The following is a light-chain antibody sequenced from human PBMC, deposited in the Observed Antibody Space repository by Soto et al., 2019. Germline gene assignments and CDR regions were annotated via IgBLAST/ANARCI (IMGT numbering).Light chain of an antibody. CDR1: SSDVGSYNL. J-gene: IGLJ1*01. V-gene: IGLV2-14*02. Sequence: QSALTQPASVSGSPGQSITISCTGTSSDVGSYNLVSWYQQHPGKAPKLMINEGSKRPSGVSDRFSGSKSGNTASLTISGLQAEDEADYYCSSYTSSSTWVFGTGTKVTVL. CDR3: SSYTSSSTWV. CDR2: EGS.